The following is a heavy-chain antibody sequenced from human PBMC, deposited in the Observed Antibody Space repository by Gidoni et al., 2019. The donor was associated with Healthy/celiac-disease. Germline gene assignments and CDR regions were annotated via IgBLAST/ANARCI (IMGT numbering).Heavy chain of an antibody. J-gene: IGHJ5*02. CDR2: ISSSSSYI. CDR3: ARGVYCSSTSCSGVDWFDP. V-gene: IGHV3-21*01. CDR1: GFTLRSYS. Sequence: EVQLVESGGGLVKPGGSLRLSCAASGFTLRSYSMHWVRQAPGKGLEVVSSISSSSSYIYYADSVKGRFTISRDNAKNSLYLQMNSLRAEDTAVYYCARGVYCSSTSCSGVDWFDPWGQGTLVTVSS. D-gene: IGHD2-2*01.